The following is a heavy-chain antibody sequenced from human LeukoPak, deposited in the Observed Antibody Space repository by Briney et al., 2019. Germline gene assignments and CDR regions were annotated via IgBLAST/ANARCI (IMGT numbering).Heavy chain of an antibody. Sequence: SETLSLTCTVSGGSISSYYWNWIRQSPGKGLEWIGYIYYSGSTNYNPSLKSRVTMSVDTSKSQFSLELSSVTAADTAVYYCATYYYDGTGYYYRGFHIWDQGTMVSVSS. J-gene: IGHJ3*02. CDR3: ATYYYDGTGYYYRGFHI. V-gene: IGHV4-59*01. CDR2: IYYSGST. CDR1: GGSISSYY. D-gene: IGHD3-22*01.